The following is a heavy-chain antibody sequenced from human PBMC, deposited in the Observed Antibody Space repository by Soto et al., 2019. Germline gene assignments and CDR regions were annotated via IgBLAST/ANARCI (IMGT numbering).Heavy chain of an antibody. CDR3: AREVDYGENWFDP. J-gene: IGHJ5*02. Sequence: QVQLQESGPGRVKHSETLCLTCTVSGGAVSSDSYYWSWIRQPPGKGLEWIGYIYYSGSTKYNPSLKSRVTISVDTSKNQFSLKLSSVTAADTAVYYCAREVDYGENWFDPWGQGTLVTVSS. V-gene: IGHV4-61*01. D-gene: IGHD4-17*01. CDR2: IYYSGST. CDR1: GGAVSSDSYY.